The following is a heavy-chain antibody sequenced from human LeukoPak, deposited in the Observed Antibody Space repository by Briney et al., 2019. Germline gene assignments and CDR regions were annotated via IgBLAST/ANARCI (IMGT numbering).Heavy chain of an antibody. V-gene: IGHV3-11*04. J-gene: IGHJ3*02. CDR3: ARGNRWPSTFDI. CDR2: ISTSGSTI. Sequence: GGSLRLSCAASGFTFSDYYMSWIRQAPGKGLEWVAYISTSGSTIYYADSVKGRFTISRDNAKNSLYLQMNSPRAEDTAIYYCARGNRWPSTFDIWGQGTMVTVSS. CDR1: GFTFSDYY. D-gene: IGHD4-23*01.